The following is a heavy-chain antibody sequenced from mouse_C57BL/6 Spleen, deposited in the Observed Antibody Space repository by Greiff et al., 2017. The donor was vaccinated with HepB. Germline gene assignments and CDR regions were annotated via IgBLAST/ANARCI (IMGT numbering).Heavy chain of an antibody. D-gene: IGHD4-1*01. CDR1: GFTFSSYG. CDR3: ARTGSWYFDV. V-gene: IGHV5-6*01. Sequence: EVMLVESGGDLVKPGGSLKLSCAASGFTFSSYGMSWVRQTPDKRLEWVATISSGGSYTYYPDSVKGRFTISRDNAKNTLYLQMSSLKSEDTAMYYCARTGSWYFDVWGTGTTVTVSS. J-gene: IGHJ1*03. CDR2: ISSGGSYT.